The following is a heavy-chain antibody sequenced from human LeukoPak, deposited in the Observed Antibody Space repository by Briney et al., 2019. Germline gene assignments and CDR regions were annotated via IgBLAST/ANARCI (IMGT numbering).Heavy chain of an antibody. CDR1: GYSFTSYW. J-gene: IGHJ5*02. V-gene: IGHV5-51*01. CDR3: ARHLKSPRSYGSGKGNWFDP. Sequence: GESLKISCKGSGYSFTSYWIGWVRQMPGKGVEWMGIIYPGDSDTRYSPSFQGQVTISADKSISTAYLQWSSLKASDTAMYYCARHLKSPRSYGSGKGNWFDPWGQGTLVTVSS. D-gene: IGHD3-10*01. CDR2: IYPGDSDT.